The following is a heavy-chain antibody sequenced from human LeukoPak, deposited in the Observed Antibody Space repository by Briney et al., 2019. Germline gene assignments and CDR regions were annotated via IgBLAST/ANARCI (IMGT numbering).Heavy chain of an antibody. J-gene: IGHJ4*02. CDR3: ARGSPTGAWSDYY. V-gene: IGHV4-34*01. Sequence: SETLSLTXAVYGGSFSGYHWSWIRQSPGKGLEWIGEIHPSGNTNCNPSLKSRVSISADTSKNQFSLKLSSVTAADTAVYYCARGSPTGAWSDYYWGQGTLVTVSS. CDR1: GGSFSGYH. D-gene: IGHD6-19*01. CDR2: IHPSGNT.